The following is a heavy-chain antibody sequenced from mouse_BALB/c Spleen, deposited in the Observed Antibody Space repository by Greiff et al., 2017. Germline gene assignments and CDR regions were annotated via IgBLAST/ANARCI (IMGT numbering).Heavy chain of an antibody. V-gene: IGHV3-6*02. Sequence: VQLQQSGPGLVKPSQSLSLTCTVTGYSITSGYFWNWIRQFPGNKLEWMGYLSYDGSNNYNPSLKNRISITRDTSQNQFFLKLNSVTTEDTATYYCAGEVRVLYAMDYWGQGTSVTVSS. CDR3: AGEVRVLYAMDY. D-gene: IGHD2-14*01. CDR1: GYSITSGYF. CDR2: LSYDGSN. J-gene: IGHJ4*01.